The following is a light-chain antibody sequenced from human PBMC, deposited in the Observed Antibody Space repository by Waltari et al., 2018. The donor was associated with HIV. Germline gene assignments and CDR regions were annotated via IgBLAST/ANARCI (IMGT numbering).Light chain of an antibody. CDR2: AAF. V-gene: IGKV1-9*01. CDR3: QQVNSSPCT. CDR1: QGIGTH. J-gene: IGKJ2*02. Sequence: DIQLTQSPSFLSASVGDRVTIPCRASQGIGTHLAWYQQKPGKPPKLLTYAAFTLQSGVPSRFSGSGTGTDFTLTISSLQPEDFATYYWQQVNSSPCTFGQGTKLEIK.